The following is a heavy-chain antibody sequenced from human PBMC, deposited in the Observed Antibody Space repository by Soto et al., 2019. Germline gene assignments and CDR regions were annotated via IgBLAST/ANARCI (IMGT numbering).Heavy chain of an antibody. D-gene: IGHD4-17*01. CDR2: IYYSGST. Sequence: QVQLQESGPGLVKPSQTLSLTCTVSGGSISSGGYYWSWIRQHPGKGLEWIGYIYYSGSTYYNPSLKSRVTISADTSKNQFSLKLSSVTAPDTAVYYCARENGDYVPNYFDYWGQGTLVTVSS. CDR3: ARENGDYVPNYFDY. J-gene: IGHJ4*02. CDR1: GGSISSGGYY. V-gene: IGHV4-31*03.